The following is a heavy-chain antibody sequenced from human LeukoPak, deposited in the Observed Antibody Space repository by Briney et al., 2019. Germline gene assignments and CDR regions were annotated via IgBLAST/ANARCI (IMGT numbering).Heavy chain of an antibody. J-gene: IGHJ4*02. Sequence: GGSLRLSCAASGFTFSSYWMNWARQAPGKGLEWVASINHNGNVNYYVDSVKGRFTISRDNAKNSLYLQMSNLRAEDTAVYYCATSGASSYWGQGTLVIVSS. V-gene: IGHV3-7*03. CDR3: ATSGASSY. D-gene: IGHD1-26*01. CDR1: GFTFSSYW. CDR2: INHNGNVN.